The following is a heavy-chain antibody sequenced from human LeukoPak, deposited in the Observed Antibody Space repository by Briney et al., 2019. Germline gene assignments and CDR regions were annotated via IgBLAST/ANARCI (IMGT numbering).Heavy chain of an antibody. J-gene: IGHJ4*02. Sequence: ASVKVSCKASGFTFKRYGITWVRQAPGQGLEWMGWISAYNGNTNYEQNLQDRVTMTTDPSTSTAYMELRSLRSDDTAIYYCARDGDPYTSGWPEYWGQGTLVTVSS. CDR1: GFTFKRYG. V-gene: IGHV1-18*01. CDR2: ISAYNGNT. D-gene: IGHD6-19*01. CDR3: ARDGDPYTSGWPEY.